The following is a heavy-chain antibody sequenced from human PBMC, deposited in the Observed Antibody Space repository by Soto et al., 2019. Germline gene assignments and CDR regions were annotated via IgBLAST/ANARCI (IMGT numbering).Heavy chain of an antibody. CDR2: ISYDGSNK. J-gene: IGHJ4*02. Sequence: QVQLVESGGGVVQPGRSLRLSCAASGFTFSSYAMHWVRQAPGKGLEWVAVISYDGSNKYYADSVKGRFTISRDNSKNKLYLQMKSLRDEDTAVYYCARDRDWNGAVRAAPDFWGQGTLVTVSS. CDR3: ARDRDWNGAVRAAPDF. V-gene: IGHV3-30-3*01. D-gene: IGHD1-1*01. CDR1: GFTFSSYA.